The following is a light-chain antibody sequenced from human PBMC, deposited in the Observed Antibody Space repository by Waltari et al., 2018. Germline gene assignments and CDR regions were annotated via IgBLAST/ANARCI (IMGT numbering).Light chain of an antibody. CDR3: QQSYITPQT. V-gene: IGKV1-39*01. CDR2: ASS. J-gene: IGKJ1*01. CDR1: QTISSF. Sequence: DIQMTQSPSSLSASVGDRVVITCRASQTISSFLNWYQHKAGQAPKLRIYASSSLQSGVPSRFSGSRSGTDFTLTISSLQPEDFATYYCQQSYITPQTFGQGTKVEIK.